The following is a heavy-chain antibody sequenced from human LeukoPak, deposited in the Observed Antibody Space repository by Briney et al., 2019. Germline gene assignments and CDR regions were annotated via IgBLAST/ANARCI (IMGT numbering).Heavy chain of an antibody. CDR1: GGTFSSYA. CDR2: IIPIFGTA. J-gene: IGHJ4*02. CDR3: ARAHSTSGDFWSGPTSYYFDY. Sequence: SVKVSCKAPGGTFSSYAISWVRQAPGQGLEWMGRIIPIFGTANYAQKFQGRVTITTDESTSTAYMELSSLRSEDTAVYYCARAHSTSGDFWSGPTSYYFDYWGQGTLVTVSS. V-gene: IGHV1-69*05. D-gene: IGHD3-3*01.